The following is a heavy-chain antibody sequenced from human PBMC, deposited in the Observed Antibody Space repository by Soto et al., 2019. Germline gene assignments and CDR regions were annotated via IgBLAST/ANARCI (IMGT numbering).Heavy chain of an antibody. D-gene: IGHD3-3*01. J-gene: IGHJ4*02. CDR2: IYYTGGA. V-gene: IGHV4-59*08. CDR3: VRHIGGTSQFDS. Sequence: TSETLSLTCTVSGGSISSYYWNWIRQPPGQGLEWIAYIYYTGGANYNPSLKSRVAISVDTSKNQFSLNLTSVTAADTAVYYCVRHIGGTSQFDSWGQGTLVTVSS. CDR1: GGSISSYY.